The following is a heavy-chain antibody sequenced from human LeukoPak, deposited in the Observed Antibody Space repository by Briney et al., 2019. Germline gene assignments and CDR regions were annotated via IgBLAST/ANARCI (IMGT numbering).Heavy chain of an antibody. Sequence: GRSLRLSCAASGFTFSSYGMSWVRQDPGKGLERVSAISGSGGSTYYADSVKGRFTISRDNSKNTLYLQMNSLRAEDTAVYYCAKRGDSSGRTTYYYYMDVWGKGTTVTISS. CDR2: ISGSGGST. CDR3: AKRGDSSGRTTYYYYMDV. V-gene: IGHV3-23*01. D-gene: IGHD3-22*01. CDR1: GFTFSSYG. J-gene: IGHJ6*03.